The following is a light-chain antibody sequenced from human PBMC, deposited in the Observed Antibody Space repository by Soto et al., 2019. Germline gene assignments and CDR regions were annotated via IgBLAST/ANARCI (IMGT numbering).Light chain of an antibody. V-gene: IGLV2-8*01. J-gene: IGLJ2*01. CDR1: SSDVGGYNY. CDR3: SSYAGRNNLV. Sequence: QSVLTQPPSASGSPGQSVTISCTGTSSDVGGYNYVSWYQQHPGKAPKLMIYEVSKRPSGVPDRFSGSKSDNTASLTVSGIQAEDEADYYCSSYAGRNNLVFGGGTKLTVL. CDR2: EVS.